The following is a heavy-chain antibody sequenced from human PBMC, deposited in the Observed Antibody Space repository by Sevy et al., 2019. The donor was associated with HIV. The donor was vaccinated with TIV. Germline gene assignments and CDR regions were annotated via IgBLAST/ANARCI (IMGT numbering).Heavy chain of an antibody. CDR3: ARESFHYYDSSGYYLSYYYYYMDV. D-gene: IGHD3-22*01. CDR1: GFTFSSYW. CDR2: IKQDGSEK. Sequence: GGSLRLSCAASGFTFSSYWMSWVRQAPGKGLEWVANIKQDGSEKYYVDSVKGRFTISRDNAKNSLYLQMNSLRAEDTAVYYCARESFHYYDSSGYYLSYYYYYMDVWGKGTTVTVSS. J-gene: IGHJ6*03. V-gene: IGHV3-7*03.